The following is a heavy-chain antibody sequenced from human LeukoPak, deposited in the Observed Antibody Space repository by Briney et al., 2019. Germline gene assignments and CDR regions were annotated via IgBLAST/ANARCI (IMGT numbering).Heavy chain of an antibody. V-gene: IGHV4-59*12. Sequence: PSETLSLTCTVSGGSISSYYWSWIRQPPGKGLEWIGYIYYSGSTNYNPSLKSRVTISVDTSKNQFSLKLSSVTAVDTAVYYCARFSSEHDAFDIWGQGTMVTVSS. CDR3: ARFSSEHDAFDI. CDR1: GGSISSYY. CDR2: IYYSGST. D-gene: IGHD3-22*01. J-gene: IGHJ3*02.